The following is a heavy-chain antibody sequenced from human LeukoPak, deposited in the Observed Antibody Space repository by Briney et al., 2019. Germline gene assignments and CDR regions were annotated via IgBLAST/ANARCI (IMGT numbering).Heavy chain of an antibody. Sequence: PSETLSLTCTVSGGSISSYYWSWIRQPPGKGLEWIGYIYYSGSTNYNPSLKSRVTISVDTSKNQFSLKLSSVTAADTAVYYCVRESIVGATSDAFDIWGQGTMVTVSS. J-gene: IGHJ3*02. CDR2: IYYSGST. CDR1: GGSISSYY. D-gene: IGHD1-26*01. CDR3: VRESIVGATSDAFDI. V-gene: IGHV4-59*01.